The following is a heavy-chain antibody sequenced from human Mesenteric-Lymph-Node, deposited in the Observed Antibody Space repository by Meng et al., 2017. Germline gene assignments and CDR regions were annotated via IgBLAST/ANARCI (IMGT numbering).Heavy chain of an antibody. CDR2: IYYSGGT. CDR1: GGSISSGDYY. CDR3: ARDSGYAGIDI. D-gene: IGHD5-12*01. Sequence: QVQLQESGPGLVKPSQTLSLTCTVSGGSISSGDYYWSWIRQPPGKALEWSGYIYYSGGTYFNPSLKSRVTISVDTSKNQFSLKLSSVTAADTAVYYCARDSGYAGIDIWGQGTMVTVSS. J-gene: IGHJ3*02. V-gene: IGHV4-30-4*01.